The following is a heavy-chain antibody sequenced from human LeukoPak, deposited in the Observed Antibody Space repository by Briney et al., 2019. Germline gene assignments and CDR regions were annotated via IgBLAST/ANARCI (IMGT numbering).Heavy chain of an antibody. Sequence: GGSLRLSCVASGFTFSSYTMNWVRQAPGKGLEWVSSISSSSSYIYYADSVKGRFTISRDNAKNSLYLQMNSLRAEDTAVYYCARGPEYCTNGVCYSVYWGQGTLVTVSS. V-gene: IGHV3-21*01. CDR3: ARGPEYCTNGVCYSVY. D-gene: IGHD2-8*01. CDR2: ISSSSSYI. CDR1: GFTFSSYT. J-gene: IGHJ4*02.